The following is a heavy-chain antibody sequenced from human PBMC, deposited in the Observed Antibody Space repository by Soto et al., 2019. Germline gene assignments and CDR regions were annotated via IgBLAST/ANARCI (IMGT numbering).Heavy chain of an antibody. J-gene: IGHJ4*02. D-gene: IGHD3-22*01. Sequence: SVKVSCKASGGTFSSYAISWVRQAPGQGLEWMGGIIPIFGTANYAQKFQGRVTITADESTSTAYMELSSLRSEDTAVYYCARDGEYYYDSSGYYAFDYWGQGTLVTVSS. CDR1: GGTFSSYA. CDR3: ARDGEYYYDSSGYYAFDY. V-gene: IGHV1-69*13. CDR2: IIPIFGTA.